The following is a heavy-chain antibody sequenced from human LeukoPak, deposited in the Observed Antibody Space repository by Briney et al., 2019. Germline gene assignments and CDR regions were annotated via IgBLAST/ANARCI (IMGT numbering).Heavy chain of an antibody. CDR2: IKQDGSEK. D-gene: IGHD3-22*01. Sequence: GGSLRLSCAASGFTFSTYWMSWVRQAPGKGLEWVANIKQDGSEKYYVDSVKGRFTISKDNAKNSLYLQMNSLRAEDTAVYYCARARGYGLIDYWGQGTLVTVSS. J-gene: IGHJ4*02. V-gene: IGHV3-7*01. CDR1: GFTFSTYW. CDR3: ARARGYGLIDY.